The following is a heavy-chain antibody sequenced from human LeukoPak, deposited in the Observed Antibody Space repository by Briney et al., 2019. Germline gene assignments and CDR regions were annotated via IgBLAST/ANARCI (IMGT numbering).Heavy chain of an antibody. D-gene: IGHD2-21*02. V-gene: IGHV3-23*05. CDR3: AAAMTEYWYLDL. CDR1: GFTFSTYA. J-gene: IGHJ2*01. CDR2: VVNSGSNT. Sequence: PGGSLRLSCAASGFTFSTYAMSWVRQAPGKGLEWVSGVVNSGSNTYYVDSVKGRFTISKDNSKNMLWLHMNSLRAEDTAVYYCAAAMTEYWYLDLWGRGTLVTVSS.